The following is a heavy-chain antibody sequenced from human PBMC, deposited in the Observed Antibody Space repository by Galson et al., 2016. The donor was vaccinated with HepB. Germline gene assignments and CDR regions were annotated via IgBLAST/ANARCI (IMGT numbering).Heavy chain of an antibody. D-gene: IGHD3-10*01. CDR3: SRAVRMGRGMDV. Sequence: CAISGDSVYNNGAAWVWIRQSPSRGLEWLGRTFYRSTGENHYAGAVKNRITLSPDTSRNQFSLHLNSVTPEDTAVYYCSRAVRMGRGMDVWGQGSTVTVSS. CDR1: GDSVYNNGAA. CDR2: TFYRSTGEN. J-gene: IGHJ6*02. V-gene: IGHV6-1*01.